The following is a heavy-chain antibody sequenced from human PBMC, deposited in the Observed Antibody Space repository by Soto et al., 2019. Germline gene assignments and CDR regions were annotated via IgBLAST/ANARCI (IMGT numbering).Heavy chain of an antibody. CDR3: ARGPELRDYFDY. J-gene: IGHJ4*02. Sequence: SVKVSFKASGGTFSSYAISWVRQAPGQGLEWMGGIIPIFGTANYAQKFQGRVTITADESTSTAYMELSSLRSEDTAVYYCARGPELRDYFDYWGQGTLVTVSS. V-gene: IGHV1-69*13. CDR1: GGTFSSYA. D-gene: IGHD1-7*01. CDR2: IIPIFGTA.